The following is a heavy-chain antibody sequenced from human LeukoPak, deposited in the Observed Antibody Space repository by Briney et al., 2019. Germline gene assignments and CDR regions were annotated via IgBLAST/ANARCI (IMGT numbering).Heavy chain of an antibody. CDR1: GYTFTGYY. CDR2: ISAYNGNT. Sequence: GASVKVSCKASGYTFTGYYMHWVRQAPGQGLEWMGWISAYNGNTNYAQKLQGRVTMTTDTSTSTAYMELRSLRSDDTAVYYCARVGYSLDASDIWGQGTMVTVSS. CDR3: ARVGYSLDASDI. J-gene: IGHJ3*02. D-gene: IGHD2-21*01. V-gene: IGHV1-18*04.